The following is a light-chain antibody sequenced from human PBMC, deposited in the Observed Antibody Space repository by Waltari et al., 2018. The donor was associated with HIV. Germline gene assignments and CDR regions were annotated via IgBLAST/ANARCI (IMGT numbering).Light chain of an antibody. J-gene: IGKJ1*01. CDR1: QSVLYSSNNKNY. V-gene: IGKV4-1*01. CDR2: WAS. Sequence: DIVMTQSPDSLAVSLGERATINCKSSQSVLYSSNNKNYLAWYQQKPGQPPKLLIYWASTRESGVPDRFSGSGSGTDFTLTISSLQAEDVAFYYCHQYYSSSWTFGQGTKVEIK. CDR3: HQYYSSSWT.